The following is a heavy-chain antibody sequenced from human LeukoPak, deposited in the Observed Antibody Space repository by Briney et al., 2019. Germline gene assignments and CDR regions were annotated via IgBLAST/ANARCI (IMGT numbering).Heavy chain of an antibody. CDR1: GFPFTHHG. V-gene: IGHV1-18*01. J-gene: IGHJ4*02. D-gene: IGHD6-19*01. CDR3: ASDPTNTSGRYAYFDY. CDR2: ISGYNGDT. Sequence: ASVKVSCKACGFPFTHHGITWVRQAPGQELEWMGWISGYNGDTNYAQKFQGRVTLTTDTSTSTAYMELRSLRSGDTAVYYCASDPTNTSGRYAYFDYWGQGTLVTVSS.